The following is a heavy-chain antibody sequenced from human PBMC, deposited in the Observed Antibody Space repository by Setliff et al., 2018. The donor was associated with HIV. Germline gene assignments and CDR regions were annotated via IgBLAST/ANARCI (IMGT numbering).Heavy chain of an antibody. CDR3: ARSVDNYGDNRWFDP. CDR2: ISAYNGNT. D-gene: IGHD4-17*01. V-gene: IGHV1-18*01. J-gene: IGHJ5*02. Sequence: ASVKVSCKASGYTFTSYGISWVRQAPGQGLEWMGWISAYNGNTNYAQNFQGRVTMTTDTSTSTVYMELRSLRSDDTAVYYCARSVDNYGDNRWFDPWGQGTLVTVSS. CDR1: GYTFTSYG.